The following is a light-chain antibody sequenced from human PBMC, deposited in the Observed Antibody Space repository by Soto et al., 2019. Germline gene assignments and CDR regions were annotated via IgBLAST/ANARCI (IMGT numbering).Light chain of an antibody. CDR2: EVN. V-gene: IGLV2-23*02. J-gene: IGLJ1*01. CDR3: CSYAGSNYV. Sequence: QSALTQPASVSGSPEQSITISCTGTSSDVGSYNLVSWYQQYPGKAAKLIIFEVNKRPSGVSNRFSGSKSGNRASLTISGLQAEDEAEYYCCSYAGSNYVFGTGTKLTVL. CDR1: SSDVGSYNL.